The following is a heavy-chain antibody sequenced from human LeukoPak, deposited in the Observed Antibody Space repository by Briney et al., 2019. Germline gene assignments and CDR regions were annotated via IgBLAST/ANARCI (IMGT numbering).Heavy chain of an antibody. D-gene: IGHD1-20*01. CDR3: ARTGITGTTPSWFDP. J-gene: IGHJ5*02. Sequence: SETLSLTCTVSGGSISSYYWSWIRQPPGKGLEWIGYINYSGSTNYNPSLKSRVTISVDTSKNQISLKLSSVTAADTAVYYCARTGITGTTPSWFDPWGQGTLVTVSS. V-gene: IGHV4-59*01. CDR2: INYSGST. CDR1: GGSISSYY.